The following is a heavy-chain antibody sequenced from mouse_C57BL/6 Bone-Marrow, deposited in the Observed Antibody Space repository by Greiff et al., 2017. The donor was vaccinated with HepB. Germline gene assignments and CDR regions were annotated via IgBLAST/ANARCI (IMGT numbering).Heavy chain of an antibody. J-gene: IGHJ1*03. CDR3: TRGALYDGYWYFDV. Sequence: SGTVLARPGASVKMSCKTSGYTFTSYWMHWVKQRPGQGLEWIGAIYPGNSDTSYNQKFKGKAKLTAVTSASTAYMELSSLTNEDSAVYYCTRGALYDGYWYFDVWGTGTTVTVSS. D-gene: IGHD2-3*01. V-gene: IGHV1-5*01. CDR2: IYPGNSDT. CDR1: GYTFTSYW.